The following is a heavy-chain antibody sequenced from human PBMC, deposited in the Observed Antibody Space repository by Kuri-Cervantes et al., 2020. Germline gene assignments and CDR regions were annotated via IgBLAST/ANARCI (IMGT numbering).Heavy chain of an antibody. CDR2: ISGSGGST. V-gene: IGHV3-23*01. CDR3: ARGRVLLWFGELNSGWFDP. Sequence: GESLKIFCAASGFTFSSYAMSWVRQAPGKGLEWVSAISGSGGSTYYADSVKGRFTISRDNAKNSLYLQMNSLRDEDTAVYYCARGRVLLWFGELNSGWFDPWGQGTLVTVSS. CDR1: GFTFSSYA. D-gene: IGHD3-10*01. J-gene: IGHJ5*02.